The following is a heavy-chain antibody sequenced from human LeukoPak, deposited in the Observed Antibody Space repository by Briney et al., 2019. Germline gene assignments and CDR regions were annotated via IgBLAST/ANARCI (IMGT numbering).Heavy chain of an antibody. CDR3: ARVSYDILTGYSNNDY. V-gene: IGHV1-18*01. CDR2: ISAYNGNT. D-gene: IGHD3-9*01. J-gene: IGHJ4*02. Sequence: ASVKVSCKASGYTCTSYGISWVRQAPGQGLEWMGWISAYNGNTNYAQKLQGRVTMTTDTSTSTAYMELRSLRSDDTAVYYCARVSYDILTGYSNNDYWGQGTLVTVSS. CDR1: GYTCTSYG.